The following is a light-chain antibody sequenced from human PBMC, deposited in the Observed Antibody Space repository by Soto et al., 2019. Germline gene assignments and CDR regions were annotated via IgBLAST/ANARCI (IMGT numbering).Light chain of an antibody. Sequence: ETVLTQSPGTLSLSPGERATLSCRASQSVSSSYLAWYQQKPGQAPRRLIYGASSRATGIPDRFSGSGSGTDFTLTISRLEPEDFAVYYCQRYGSSRTFGQGTKVDIK. CDR2: GAS. CDR3: QRYGSSRT. V-gene: IGKV3-20*01. J-gene: IGKJ1*01. CDR1: QSVSSSY.